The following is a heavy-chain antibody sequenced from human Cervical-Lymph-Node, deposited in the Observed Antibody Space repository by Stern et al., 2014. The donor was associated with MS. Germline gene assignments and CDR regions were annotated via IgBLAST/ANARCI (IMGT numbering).Heavy chain of an antibody. CDR1: GGSISSSGYY. CDR3: ATTRWDLFTWNWFDP. Sequence: VQLVESGPGLVKPSQTLSLTCTVSGGSISSSGYYWSWIRQPADKGLEWIGRIHDSGSTYYNPSLKSRVTISMDKANNPFSLKLPSVTAADTAVYYCATTRWDLFTWNWFDPWGQGTLVTVSS. D-gene: IGHD1-26*01. V-gene: IGHV4-61*02. J-gene: IGHJ5*02. CDR2: IHDSGST.